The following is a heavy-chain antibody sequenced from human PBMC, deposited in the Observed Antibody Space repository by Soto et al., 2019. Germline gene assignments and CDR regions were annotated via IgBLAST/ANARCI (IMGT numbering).Heavy chain of an antibody. CDR3: ARGITIFGVVIFWYFDL. D-gene: IGHD3-3*01. J-gene: IGHJ2*01. Sequence: SETLSLTCTVSGGSISSYYWSWIRQPPGKGLEWIGYIYYSGSTNYNPSLKSRVTISVDTSKNQFSLKLSSVTAADTAVYYCARGITIFGVVIFWYFDLWGRGTLVTVSS. CDR1: GGSISSYY. CDR2: IYYSGST. V-gene: IGHV4-59*01.